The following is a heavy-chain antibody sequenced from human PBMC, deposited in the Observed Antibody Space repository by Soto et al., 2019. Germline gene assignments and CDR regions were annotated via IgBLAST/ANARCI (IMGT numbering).Heavy chain of an antibody. Sequence: PGGSLRLSCAASGFTFSSYWMHWVRQAPGKGLVWVSRINSDGSSTYYADSVKGRFTISRDNAKNTLYLQMNSLRAEDTAVYYCARGPTHGAFDLWGQGTMVTVSS. J-gene: IGHJ3*01. V-gene: IGHV3-74*01. CDR2: INSDGSST. CDR1: GFTFSSYW. CDR3: ARGPTHGAFDL.